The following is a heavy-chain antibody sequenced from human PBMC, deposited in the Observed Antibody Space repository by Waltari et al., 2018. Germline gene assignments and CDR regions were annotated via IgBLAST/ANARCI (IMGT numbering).Heavy chain of an antibody. Sequence: QLQLQQWGAGLLKPSETLSLTCAVYGGSFSGYYWSWIRQPPGKGLEWIGEINHSGSTNYNPSLKSRVTISVDTSKNQFSLKLSSVTAADTAVYYCARKPVRGVIITNAFDIWGQGTMVTVSS. CDR3: ARKPVRGVIITNAFDI. CDR1: GGSFSGYY. J-gene: IGHJ3*02. V-gene: IGHV4-34*01. CDR2: INHSGST. D-gene: IGHD3-10*02.